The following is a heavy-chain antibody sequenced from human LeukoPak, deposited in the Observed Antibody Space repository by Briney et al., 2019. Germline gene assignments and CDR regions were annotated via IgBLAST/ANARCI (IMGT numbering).Heavy chain of an antibody. J-gene: IGHJ4*02. Sequence: PGGSLRLPCAASGFTFSSYGMHWVRQAPSKGLEWVAVISYDGSNKYYADSVKGRFTISRDNSKNTLYLQMNSLRAEDTAVYYCAKGGYCSSTSCYPFDYWGQGTLVTVSS. CDR2: ISYDGSNK. D-gene: IGHD2-2*01. V-gene: IGHV3-30*18. CDR1: GFTFSSYG. CDR3: AKGGYCSSTSCYPFDY.